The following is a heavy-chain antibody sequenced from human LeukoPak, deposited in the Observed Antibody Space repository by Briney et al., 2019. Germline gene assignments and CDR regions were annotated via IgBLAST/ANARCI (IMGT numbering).Heavy chain of an antibody. D-gene: IGHD2-8*01. CDR2: IYYSGST. J-gene: IGHJ4*02. CDR1: GGSISSYY. V-gene: IGHV4-59*01. CDR3: ARALYFRYYFDY. Sequence: PSETLSLTCTVSGGSISSYYWSWIRQPPGKGLEWIGYIYYSGSTNYNPFLKSRVTISVDTSKNQFSLKLSSVTAADTAVYYCARALYFRYYFDYWGQGTLVTVSS.